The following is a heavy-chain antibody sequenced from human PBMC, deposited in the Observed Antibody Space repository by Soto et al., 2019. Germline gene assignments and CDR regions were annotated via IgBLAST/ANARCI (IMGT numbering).Heavy chain of an antibody. J-gene: IGHJ4*02. Sequence: PSETLSLTCTVSGGSISSGDYYWSWIRQPPGKGLEWSGYIYYSGSTYYNPSLKSRVTISVDTSKNQFSLKLSSVTAADTAVYYCARSIGGDCSSTSCYIRKYEDYWGQGTLVTVSS. CDR3: ARSIGGDCSSTSCYIRKYEDY. V-gene: IGHV4-30-4*01. CDR1: GGSISSGDYY. CDR2: IYYSGST. D-gene: IGHD2-2*02.